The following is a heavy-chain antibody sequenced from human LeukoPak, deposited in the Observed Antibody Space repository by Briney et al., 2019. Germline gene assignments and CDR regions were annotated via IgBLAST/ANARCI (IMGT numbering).Heavy chain of an antibody. CDR3: ARSQFAGTTFDY. CDR2: ISSSGSTI. CDR1: GFTFSDYY. J-gene: IGHJ4*02. Sequence: GGSLRLSCAASGFTFSDYYMSWIRQAPGKGLEWVSYISSSGSTIYYADSVRGRFTISRDNAKNSLYLQMNSLRAEDTAVYYCARSQFAGTTFDYWGQGTLVTVSS. D-gene: IGHD1-7*01. V-gene: IGHV3-11*01.